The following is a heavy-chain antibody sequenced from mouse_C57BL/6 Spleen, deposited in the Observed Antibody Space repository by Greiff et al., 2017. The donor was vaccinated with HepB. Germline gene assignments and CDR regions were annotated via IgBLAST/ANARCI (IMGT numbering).Heavy chain of an antibody. CDR3: ARGRLLRDAMDY. V-gene: IGHV14-2*01. J-gene: IGHJ4*01. CDR1: GFNIKDSY. D-gene: IGHD2-3*01. CDR2: IDPEGGET. Sequence: VQLQQSGAELVKPGASVKLSCTASGFNIKDSYMPWVKQRTEQGLEWIGRIDPEGGETKYAPKFQGKATITADTSSNTAYLQLSSLTAEDTAVYYCARGRLLRDAMDYWGQGTSVTVSS.